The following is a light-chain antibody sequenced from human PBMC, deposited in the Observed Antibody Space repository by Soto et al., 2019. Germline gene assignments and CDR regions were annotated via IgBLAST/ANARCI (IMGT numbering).Light chain of an antibody. CDR3: LQDYNFPQT. V-gene: IGKV1-6*01. J-gene: IGKJ1*01. Sequence: IQVAQSPPSLSASVGDTVTITCRASQDIRNDLGWYQQKPGRAPKLLIYGASNLQSGVPSRFSGSVSGTDFTLTISSLQPEDVATYYCLQDYNFPQTFGQGTKVEIK. CDR2: GAS. CDR1: QDIRND.